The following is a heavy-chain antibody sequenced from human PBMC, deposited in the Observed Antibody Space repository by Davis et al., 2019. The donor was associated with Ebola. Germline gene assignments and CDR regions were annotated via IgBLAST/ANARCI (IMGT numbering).Heavy chain of an antibody. D-gene: IGHD5-12*01. CDR1: GDGLSINSGG. CDR2: TYYYRSKWYI. V-gene: IGHV6-1*01. Sequence: PSETLSLTCAISGDGLSINSGGWNWIRQSPSRGLEWLGRTYYYRSKWYIDYAESVKSRIIINPDTSKNQLSLQVNSVTPEDTAVYYCARGWLRSKFDYWGRGTLVTVSS. J-gene: IGHJ4*02. CDR3: ARGWLRSKFDY.